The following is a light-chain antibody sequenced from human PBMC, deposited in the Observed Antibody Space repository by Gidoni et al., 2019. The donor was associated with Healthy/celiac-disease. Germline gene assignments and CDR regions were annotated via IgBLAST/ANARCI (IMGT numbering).Light chain of an antibody. Sequence: EIVLTQSPGTLSLSPGERATLSCRASQSVSSSYLAWYQQKPGQAPRLLIYGGSSRATGIPDRFSGSGYGTDFTLTISRLEPEDFAVYYCQQYGSSLFTFGPGTKVDIK. CDR3: QQYGSSLFT. CDR1: QSVSSSY. CDR2: GGS. J-gene: IGKJ3*01. V-gene: IGKV3-20*01.